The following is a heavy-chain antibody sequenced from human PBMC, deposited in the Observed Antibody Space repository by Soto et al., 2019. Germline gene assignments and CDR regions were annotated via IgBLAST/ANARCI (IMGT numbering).Heavy chain of an antibody. J-gene: IGHJ3*02. CDR2: ISYDGSNK. CDR3: AKSYASDAFDI. D-gene: IGHD2-2*01. Sequence: GGSLRLSCAASGFTFSSYGMHWVRQAPGKGLEWVAVISYDGSNKYYADSVKGRFTISRDNSKNTLYLQMNSLRAEDTAVYYCAKSYASDAFDIWGQGTMVTVSS. V-gene: IGHV3-30*18. CDR1: GFTFSSYG.